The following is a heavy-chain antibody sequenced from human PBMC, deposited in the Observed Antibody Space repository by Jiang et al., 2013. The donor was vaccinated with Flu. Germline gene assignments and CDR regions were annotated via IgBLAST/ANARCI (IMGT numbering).Heavy chain of an antibody. D-gene: IGHD2-21*01. Sequence: GAEVEKPGESLKISCKGSGYRFPTYWIGWVRQMPGKGPGSGMGIIYPSDSDTRYSPSFQGQVTISADKSISTAYLQWSSLKASDTAMYYCARLGVVALRNWYFDLWGRGTLVTVSS. CDR3: ARLGVVALRNWYFDL. CDR2: IYPSDSDT. J-gene: IGHJ2*01. CDR1: GYRFPTYW. V-gene: IGHV5-51*01.